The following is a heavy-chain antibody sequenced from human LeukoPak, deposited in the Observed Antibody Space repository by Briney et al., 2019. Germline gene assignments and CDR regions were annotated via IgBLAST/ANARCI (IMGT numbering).Heavy chain of an antibody. D-gene: IGHD3-22*01. Sequence: PGGSLRLSCAASGFTFSSYSMNWVRQAPGKGLEWVSYISSSSSTIYYADSVKGRFTISRDNAKNSLYLQMNSLRAEDTAVYYCARVVGSSGYYYIDAFDTWGQGTMVTVSS. CDR3: ARVVGSSGYYYIDAFDT. J-gene: IGHJ3*02. CDR2: ISSSSSTI. CDR1: GFTFSSYS. V-gene: IGHV3-48*04.